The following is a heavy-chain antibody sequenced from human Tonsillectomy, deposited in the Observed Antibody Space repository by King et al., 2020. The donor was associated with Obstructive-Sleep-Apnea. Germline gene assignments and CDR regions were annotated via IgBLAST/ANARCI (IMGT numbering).Heavy chain of an antibody. CDR1: GGSISRDY. CDR3: VRGSKESWFGGFDP. Sequence: VQLQESGPGLVKSSETLSLTCTVSGGSISRDYWNWVRQPAGKGLEWIGRIYISGSTDYNPSLKSRVTMSVDTSKKQISLKLSSVTVADTAIYYCVRGSKESWFGGFDPWGQGTLVTVSS. D-gene: IGHD3-10*01. CDR2: IYISGST. V-gene: IGHV4-4*07. J-gene: IGHJ5*02.